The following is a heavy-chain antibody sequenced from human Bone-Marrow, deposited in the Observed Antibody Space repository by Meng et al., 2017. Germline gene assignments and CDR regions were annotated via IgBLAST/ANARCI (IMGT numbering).Heavy chain of an antibody. V-gene: IGHV3-30*01. CDR3: ARGGNRDGYNRLDY. J-gene: IGHJ4*02. Sequence: GESLKISCAASGFTFSSYAMHWVRQAPGKGLEWVAVISYDGSNKYYADSVKGRFTISRDNSKNTLYLQMNSLRAEDTAVYYCARGGNRDGYNRLDYWGQGTLVTFSS. D-gene: IGHD5-24*01. CDR1: GFTFSSYA. CDR2: ISYDGSNK.